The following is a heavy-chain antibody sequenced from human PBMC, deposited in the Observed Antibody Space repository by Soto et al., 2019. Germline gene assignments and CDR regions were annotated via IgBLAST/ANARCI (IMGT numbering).Heavy chain of an antibody. CDR2: IYYSGST. CDR1: GGSISSYY. V-gene: IGHV4-59*01. Sequence: SETLSLTCTVSGGSISSYYWSWIRQPPGKGLEWIGYIYYSGSTNYNPSLKSRVTISVDTSKNQFSLKLSSVTAADTAVYYCARDQPLLYSFDYYGMDVWGQGTTVTVSS. J-gene: IGHJ6*02. CDR3: ARDQPLLYSFDYYGMDV. D-gene: IGHD2-2*02.